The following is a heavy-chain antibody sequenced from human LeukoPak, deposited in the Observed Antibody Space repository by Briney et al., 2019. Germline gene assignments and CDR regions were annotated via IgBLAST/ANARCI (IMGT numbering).Heavy chain of an antibody. CDR2: ISSSSSYI. V-gene: IGHV3-21*01. D-gene: IGHD4-11*01. J-gene: IGHJ3*02. Sequence: GGSLRLSCAASAFSLNAYNMNWVRQAPGKGLEWVSSISSSSSYIYYADSVKGRFTISRDNAKNSLYLQMNSLRAEDTAVYYCAREQYGAFDIWGQGTMVTVSS. CDR1: AFSLNAYN. CDR3: AREQYGAFDI.